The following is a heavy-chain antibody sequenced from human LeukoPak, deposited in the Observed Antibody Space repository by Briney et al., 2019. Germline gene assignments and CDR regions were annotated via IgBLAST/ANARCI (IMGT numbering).Heavy chain of an antibody. CDR2: IYYSGST. Sequence: SETLSLTCTVSGGSISSGCYYWSWIRQHPGKGLEWIGYIYYSGSTYYNPSLKSRVTISVDTSKNQFSLKLSSVTAADTAVYYCARYYDSSGYYFDYWGQGTLVTVSS. V-gene: IGHV4-31*03. CDR3: ARYYDSSGYYFDY. J-gene: IGHJ4*02. D-gene: IGHD3-22*01. CDR1: GGSISSGCYY.